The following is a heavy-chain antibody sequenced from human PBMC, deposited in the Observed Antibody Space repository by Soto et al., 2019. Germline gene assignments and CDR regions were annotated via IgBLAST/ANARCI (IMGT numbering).Heavy chain of an antibody. CDR1: GFTFSDNW. J-gene: IGHJ4*02. V-gene: IGHV3-74*01. CDR3: TRGGTRTTYRGLFDS. D-gene: IGHD3-16*01. Sequence: EVKVVESGGGLVQPGGSLRLSCAASGFTFSDNWMHWVRQPPGKGPVWVSRISGDASSTSYADSAKGRFTISRDSAKNTVYLQMDSLRVEDTAVYYCTRGGTRTTYRGLFDSWGQGTLVTVSS. CDR2: ISGDASST.